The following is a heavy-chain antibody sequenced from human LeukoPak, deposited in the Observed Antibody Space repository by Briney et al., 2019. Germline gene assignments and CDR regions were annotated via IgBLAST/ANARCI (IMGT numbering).Heavy chain of an antibody. D-gene: IGHD6-13*01. CDR2: IYYSGST. CDR1: GGSISSYY. J-gene: IGHJ3*02. CDR3: ATSYSSSWFPDAFDI. Sequence: SSETLFLTCTVSGGSISSYYWSWIRQPPGKGLEWIGYIYYSGSTNYNPSLKSRVTISVDTSKNQFSLKLSSVTAADTAVYYCATSYSSSWFPDAFDIWGQGTMVTVSS. V-gene: IGHV4-59*01.